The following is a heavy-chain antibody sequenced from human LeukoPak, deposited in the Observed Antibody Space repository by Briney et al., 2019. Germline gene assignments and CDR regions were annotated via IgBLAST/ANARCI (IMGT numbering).Heavy chain of an antibody. CDR3: ARTIGGSGSYFFDY. J-gene: IGHJ4*02. V-gene: IGHV3-21*01. CDR1: SFIFSSYS. Sequence: GGSLRLSCAAWSFIFSSYSMNEVRQAPGKGLEWVSSITSSSSYIYYADSVKGRSTISRDYTKNSLYLQMSRIRDDNTVVYYCARTIGGSGSYFFDYWGQGTLVTVSS. D-gene: IGHD3-10*01. CDR2: ITSSSSYI.